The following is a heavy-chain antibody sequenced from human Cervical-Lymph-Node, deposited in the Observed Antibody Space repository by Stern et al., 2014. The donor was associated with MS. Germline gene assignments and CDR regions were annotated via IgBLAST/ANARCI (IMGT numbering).Heavy chain of an antibody. D-gene: IGHD6-19*01. CDR3: ARGGRGSGLEY. J-gene: IGHJ4*02. V-gene: IGHV3-30-3*01. Sequence: QVQLMQSGGGVVQPGRSLSLSCVVSGFTFSTYAMHWVRQAPGKGLEWVAFVSYDGTKSNSTDSVKARFTISRDNSKNTLYLHMNSLRDEDTAVYFCARGGRGSGLEYWGQGALVTVSS. CDR2: VSYDGTKS. CDR1: GFTFSTYA.